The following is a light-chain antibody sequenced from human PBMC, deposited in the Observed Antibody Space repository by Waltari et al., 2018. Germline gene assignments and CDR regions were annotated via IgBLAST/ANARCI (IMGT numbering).Light chain of an antibody. CDR3: CSYAGSIWV. Sequence: QSALTQPRSVSGSPGQSVTISCTGTSSDVGGYNYVSWYQPHPGKAPKLMIYDVTKRPSGVPDRFSGSKSGNTASLTISGLQTEDEADYYCCSYAGSIWVFGGGTKMTVL. CDR2: DVT. J-gene: IGLJ3*02. V-gene: IGLV2-11*01. CDR1: SSDVGGYNY.